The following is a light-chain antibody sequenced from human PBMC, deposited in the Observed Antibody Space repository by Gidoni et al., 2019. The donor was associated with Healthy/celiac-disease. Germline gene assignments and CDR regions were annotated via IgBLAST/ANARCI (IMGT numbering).Light chain of an antibody. J-gene: IGKJ1*01. Sequence: EMVLTQSPATLSLSPGERATLSCRASKSVSSYLAWYQQTPGQAPRLLIYDASNRATGIPARFSGSGSGTDFTLTISSLEPYDFAVYYCQQRSNWLGTFGQGTKVEIK. CDR2: DAS. V-gene: IGKV3-11*01. CDR3: QQRSNWLGT. CDR1: KSVSSY.